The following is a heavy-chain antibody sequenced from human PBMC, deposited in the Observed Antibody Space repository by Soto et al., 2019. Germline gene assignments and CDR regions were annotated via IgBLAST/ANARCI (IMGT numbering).Heavy chain of an antibody. D-gene: IGHD3-3*01. J-gene: IGHJ4*02. CDR3: AKHDFWTLYNTGLDS. V-gene: IGHV3-23*01. CDR1: GFTFTSYA. CDR2: ISGSGGDT. Sequence: ESGGGLVQPGGSLRLSCSASGFTFTSYAMSWVRQAPGKGLEWVSGISGSGGDTKSADSVKGRFTISRDNFKNTLYLQMNSLRAEDTAVYYCAKHDFWTLYNTGLDSWGQGTLVTVSS.